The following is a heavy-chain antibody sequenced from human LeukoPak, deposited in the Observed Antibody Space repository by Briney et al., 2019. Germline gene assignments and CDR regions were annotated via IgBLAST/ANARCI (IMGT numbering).Heavy chain of an antibody. CDR2: IYYSGST. V-gene: IGHV4-39*07. Sequence: SETLSLTCTVSGGSISSSSYYWGWIRQPPGKGLEWIGSIYYSGSTYYNPSLKSRVTISVDTSKNQFSLKLSSVTAADTAVYYCARQKLGYCSGGSCYANWFDPWGQGTLVTVSS. D-gene: IGHD2-15*01. CDR1: GGSISSSSYY. J-gene: IGHJ5*02. CDR3: ARQKLGYCSGGSCYANWFDP.